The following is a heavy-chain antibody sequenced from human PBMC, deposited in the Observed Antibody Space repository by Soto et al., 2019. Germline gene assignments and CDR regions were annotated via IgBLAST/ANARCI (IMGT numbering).Heavy chain of an antibody. J-gene: IGHJ4*02. V-gene: IGHV3-33*01. D-gene: IGHD2-21*02. CDR1: GFTFSSYG. Sequence: QVQLVESGGGVVQPGRSLRLSCAASGFTFSSYGMHWVRQAPGKGLEWVAVIWYDGSNKYYADSVKGRFTISRDNYKNTLYLQMNSLRAEDTAVYYCARSPAVVTAMEADYWGQGTLVTVSS. CDR2: IWYDGSNK. CDR3: ARSPAVVTAMEADY.